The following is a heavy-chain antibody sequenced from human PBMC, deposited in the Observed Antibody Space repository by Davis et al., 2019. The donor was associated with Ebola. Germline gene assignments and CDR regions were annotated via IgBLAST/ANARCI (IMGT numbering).Heavy chain of an antibody. J-gene: IGHJ6*04. Sequence: SETLSLTCTVSGGSISSGDYYWNWIRQSPGTGLEWIGYTYYSGSANYNPSLKSRVTMSLDTSKNHFYLKLSSVTAADTAVYYCAGVRIAAQWRMDVWGKGTTVIVSS. CDR1: GGSISSGDYY. CDR3: AGVRIAAQWRMDV. D-gene: IGHD6-19*01. V-gene: IGHV4-61*03. CDR2: TYYSGSA.